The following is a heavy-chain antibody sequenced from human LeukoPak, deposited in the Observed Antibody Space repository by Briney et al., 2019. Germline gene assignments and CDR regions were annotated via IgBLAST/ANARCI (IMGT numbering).Heavy chain of an antibody. CDR2: CHYSGSA. CDR1: GGSISSYY. J-gene: IGHJ4*02. Sequence: SETPSLTCTVSGGSISSYYWSWIRQPPGKGLEWIGYCHYSGSANYNPSLKSRVTTSVDTSKDQFSLRLSSVTAADTAVYYCARQGPRDTGDYYSSFDSWGQGTLVTVSS. V-gene: IGHV4-59*08. CDR3: ARQGPRDTGDYYSSFDS. D-gene: IGHD3-22*01.